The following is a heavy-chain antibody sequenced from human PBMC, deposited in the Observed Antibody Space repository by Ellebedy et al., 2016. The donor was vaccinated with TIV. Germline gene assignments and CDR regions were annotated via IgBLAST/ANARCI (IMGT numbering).Heavy chain of an antibody. J-gene: IGHJ6*02. CDR3: ARVYDYGDYGTNYYGMDV. D-gene: IGHD4-17*01. Sequence: AASVTVSCKVSGYTLTALSMHSVRQAPGKGLEWMGGFDPEDGETIYAQKFQGRVTMTTDTSTSTAYMELRTLRSDDTAVYYCARVYDYGDYGTNYYGMDVWGQGTTVTVSS. V-gene: IGHV1-24*01. CDR1: GYTLTALS. CDR2: FDPEDGET.